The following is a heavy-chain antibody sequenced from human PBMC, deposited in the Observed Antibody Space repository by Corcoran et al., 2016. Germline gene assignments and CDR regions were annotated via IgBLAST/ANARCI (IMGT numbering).Heavy chain of an antibody. J-gene: IGHJ4*02. CDR3: ARVYYGDQRMGDY. Sequence: QVQLVQSGTEVKKPGASVKVSCKASGYAFTSFGIDWVRQAPGQGLEWMGWISGFNGNTNYAQKLQGRVTMTTDTSTSTAYMELRSLRSDDTAVYYCARVYYGDQRMGDYWGQGTLVTVSS. CDR2: ISGFNGNT. CDR1: GYAFTSFG. V-gene: IGHV1-18*01. D-gene: IGHD4-17*01.